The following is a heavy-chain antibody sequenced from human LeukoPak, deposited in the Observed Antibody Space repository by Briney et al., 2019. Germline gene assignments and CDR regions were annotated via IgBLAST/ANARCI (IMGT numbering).Heavy chain of an antibody. CDR1: GGTFSSYA. D-gene: IGHD3-22*01. V-gene: IGHV1-69*01. J-gene: IGHJ4*02. Sequence: SVKVSCKASGGTFSSYAISWVRQAPGQGLEWMGGIIPIFGTANYAQRFQGRVTITADESTSTAYMELSSLRSEDTAVYYCARDQDSSGPFDYWGQGTLVTVSS. CDR3: ARDQDSSGPFDY. CDR2: IIPIFGTA.